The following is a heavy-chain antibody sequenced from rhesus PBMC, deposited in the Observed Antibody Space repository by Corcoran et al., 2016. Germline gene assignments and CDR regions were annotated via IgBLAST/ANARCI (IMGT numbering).Heavy chain of an antibody. CDR3: ARMNTMDV. D-gene: IGHD4-23*01. CDR2: MNPSNGNT. Sequence: QVQLVQSGAEVKKPGASVKLSCKASGYTFTSYSINWVRQAPGQGLEGMGWMNPSNGNTGYAQKVQGRVPMTRDTSTSTAYMELSSLRSEDTAVYYCARMNTMDVWGRGVLVTVSS. J-gene: IGHJ5-2*02. V-gene: IGHV1-200*01. CDR1: GYTFTSYS.